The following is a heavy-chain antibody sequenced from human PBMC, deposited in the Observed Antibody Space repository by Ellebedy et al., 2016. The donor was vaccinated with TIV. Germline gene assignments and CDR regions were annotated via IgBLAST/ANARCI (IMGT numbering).Heavy chain of an antibody. V-gene: IGHV3-72*01. J-gene: IGHJ4*02. CDR3: ARDTTSDY. Sequence: PRGSLRLSCAVSGFTFSDHYMDWVRLAPGKGPEWVGRSRNKAKSYTTDYAASVKGRFTISRDDSKNSLYLQMNSLKTEDTAIYYCARDTTSDYWGQGALVTVSS. CDR2: SRNKAKSYTT. D-gene: IGHD1-1*01. CDR1: GFTFSDHY.